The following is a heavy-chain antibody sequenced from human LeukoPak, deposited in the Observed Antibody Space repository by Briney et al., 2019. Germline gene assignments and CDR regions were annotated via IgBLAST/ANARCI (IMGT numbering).Heavy chain of an antibody. D-gene: IGHD2-2*01. Sequence: ASVRVSCKASGYTFTIYYMHWVRQAPGQGLEWMGIINPSGGSTDYAQKFQGRVTMTRDTSTSTVYMELSSLRSEDTAVYYCARASTPAATGYWGQGTLVTVSS. V-gene: IGHV1-46*01. CDR1: GYTFTIYY. J-gene: IGHJ4*02. CDR2: INPSGGST. CDR3: ARASTPAATGY.